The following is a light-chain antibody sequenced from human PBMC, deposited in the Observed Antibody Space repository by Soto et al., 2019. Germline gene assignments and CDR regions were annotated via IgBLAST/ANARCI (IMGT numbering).Light chain of an antibody. Sequence: EIVLMQSPGTLSLSPGERATLSCRASEIVSGSYLTWYQQKPDQAPRLLIYGASSRATGIPDRFSGSGSGTDFTLTISRLEPEDSAVYYCQKYDSSVLTFGGGTKVDIK. CDR3: QKYDSSVLT. J-gene: IGKJ4*01. V-gene: IGKV3-20*01. CDR2: GAS. CDR1: EIVSGSY.